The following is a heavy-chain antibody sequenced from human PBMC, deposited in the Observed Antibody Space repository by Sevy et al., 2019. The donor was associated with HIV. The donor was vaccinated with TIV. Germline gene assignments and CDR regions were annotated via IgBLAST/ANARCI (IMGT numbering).Heavy chain of an antibody. CDR1: GLSFNTYV. D-gene: IGHD2-21*01. J-gene: IGHJ4*02. CDR2: ISPNGGST. V-gene: IGHV3-23*01. CDR3: AKESLDGYY. Sequence: GGSLRLSCAASGLSFNTYVMSWVRQAPGKGLQWVSTISPNGGSTYYADSVKGRFTISRDNSRNTVFLQVNSLRPEDTAVYYCAKESLDGYYWGQGTLVTVSS.